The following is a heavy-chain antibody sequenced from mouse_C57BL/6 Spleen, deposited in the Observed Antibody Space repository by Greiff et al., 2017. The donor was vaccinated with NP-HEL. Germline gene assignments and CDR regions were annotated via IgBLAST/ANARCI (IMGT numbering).Heavy chain of an antibody. Sequence: QVQLQQSGAELVKPGASVKLSCKASGYTFTEYTIHWVKQRSGQGLAWIGWFYPGSGSIKYNEKFKSKATLTVDKPSSTAYMQLSSLTSEDSAVYYCARRDYGSLYAMDYWGQGTSVTVSS. CDR1: GYTFTEYT. CDR2: FYPGSGSI. J-gene: IGHJ4*01. D-gene: IGHD1-1*01. V-gene: IGHV1-62-2*01. CDR3: ARRDYGSLYAMDY.